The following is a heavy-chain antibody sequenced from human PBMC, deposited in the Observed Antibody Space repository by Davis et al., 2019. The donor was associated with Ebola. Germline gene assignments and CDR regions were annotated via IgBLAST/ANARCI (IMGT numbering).Heavy chain of an antibody. CDR3: ARLNYEGLGVWFDP. J-gene: IGHJ5*02. CDR1: GGTFSSYA. D-gene: IGHD3-3*01. V-gene: IGHV1-18*01. Sequence: ASVKVSCKASGGTFSSYAISWVRQAPGQGLEWMGWMNPNSGNTNYAQKLQGRVTMTTDTSTSTAYMELRSLRSDDTAVYYCARLNYEGLGVWFDPWGQGTLVTVSS. CDR2: MNPNSGNT.